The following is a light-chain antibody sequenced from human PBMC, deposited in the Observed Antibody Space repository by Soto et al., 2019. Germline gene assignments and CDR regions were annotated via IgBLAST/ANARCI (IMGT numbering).Light chain of an antibody. CDR3: QKYVNLPS. Sequence: DIQMTQSPSTLSGSVGDRVTITCRASQTISSWLAWYQQKPGKAPKLLIYKASSLVSGDPSRFSVSGSQTDFTFTITSLQTKDIGTYYCQKYVNLPSFGRGAKVDIK. J-gene: IGKJ4*01. CDR2: KAS. CDR1: QTISSW. V-gene: IGKV1-5*03.